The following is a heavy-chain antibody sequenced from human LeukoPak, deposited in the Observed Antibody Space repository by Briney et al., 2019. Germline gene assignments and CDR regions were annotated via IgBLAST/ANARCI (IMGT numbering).Heavy chain of an antibody. CDR3: ARGKRGYSYGFDY. CDR1: GGSISSSNW. J-gene: IGHJ4*02. CDR2: INHSGST. Sequence: PSETLSLTCAVSGGSISSSNWWSWVRQPPGKGLEWIGEINHSGSTNYNPSLKSRVTISVDTSKNQFSLKLSSVTAADTAVYYCARGKRGYSYGFDYWGQGTLVTVSS. V-gene: IGHV4-4*02. D-gene: IGHD5-18*01.